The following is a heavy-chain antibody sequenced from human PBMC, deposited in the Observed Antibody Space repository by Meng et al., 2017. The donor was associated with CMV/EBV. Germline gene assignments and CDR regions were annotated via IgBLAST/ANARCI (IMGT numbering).Heavy chain of an antibody. CDR3: AGINTAMAHFDY. V-gene: IGHV4-61*01. Sequence: CSVSGGTVSSDNYYWGRHGQCQGKGWKGIRNINSGGGTNYNPSHRSGITISVDTSKNQFTLKLSSVTAADTAEYYWAGINTAMAHFDYWGQGTLVTVSS. J-gene: IGHJ4*02. CDR1: GGTVSSDNYY. CDR2: INSGGGT. D-gene: IGHD5-18*01.